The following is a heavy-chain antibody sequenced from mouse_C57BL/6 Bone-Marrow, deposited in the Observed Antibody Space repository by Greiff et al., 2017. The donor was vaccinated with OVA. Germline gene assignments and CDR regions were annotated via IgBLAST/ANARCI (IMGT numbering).Heavy chain of an antibody. CDR1: GYGFSNYW. J-gene: IGHJ2*01. Sequence: VKVVESGAELVKPGASVKISCKASGYGFSNYWMNWVKQRPGKGLEWIGQIYPGDGDINYNGKFKGKATLTADKSSSTAYMQFSSLTSEDSAVYFCARGAYWGQGTTLTVSS. V-gene: IGHV1-80*01. CDR2: IYPGDGDI. CDR3: ARGAY.